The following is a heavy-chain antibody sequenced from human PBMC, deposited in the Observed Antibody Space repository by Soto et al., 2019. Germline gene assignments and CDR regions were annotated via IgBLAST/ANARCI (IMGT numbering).Heavy chain of an antibody. J-gene: IGHJ4*02. Sequence: GGSLRLSCAGSGFSVRTNYMSWVRQAPGKGLEWVSVFESGGSIYYADSVKGRFTISRDNAKNTLFLQMDSLRVEDTAVYYCARAGLFPDFFDYWGQGTMVTVSS. V-gene: IGHV3-53*01. D-gene: IGHD2-21*01. CDR1: GFSVRTNY. CDR2: FESGGSI. CDR3: ARAGLFPDFFDY.